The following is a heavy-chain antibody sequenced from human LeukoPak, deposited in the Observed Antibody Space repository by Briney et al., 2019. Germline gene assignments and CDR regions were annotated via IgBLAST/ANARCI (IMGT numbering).Heavy chain of an antibody. Sequence: PGGSLRLSCAAPGFTFYNYTMSSVRPAPGEGLEWVSGISGRGDSTYYTESGRGRFTISRDTSKNPLYLQMNGLKVENTADNYFARRQEFVPTASFDYWGQGTLVTV. CDR3: ARRQEFVPTASFDY. D-gene: IGHD1-1*01. CDR2: ISGRGDST. V-gene: IGHV3-23*01. CDR1: GFTFYNYT. J-gene: IGHJ4*02.